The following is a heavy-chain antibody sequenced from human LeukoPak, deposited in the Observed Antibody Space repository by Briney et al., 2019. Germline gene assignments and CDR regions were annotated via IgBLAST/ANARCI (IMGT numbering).Heavy chain of an antibody. V-gene: IGHV3-15*01. CDR2: IKSKTDGGTT. CDR1: GFTFSNAW. CDR3: TTLFGY. J-gene: IGHJ4*02. Sequence: TGGSLRLSCAASGFTFSNAWMSWVRQAPGKGLEWVDRIKSKTDGGTTDYAAPVKGRFTISRDDSKNTLYLQMNSLKTEDTAVYYCTTLFGYWGQGTLVTVSS.